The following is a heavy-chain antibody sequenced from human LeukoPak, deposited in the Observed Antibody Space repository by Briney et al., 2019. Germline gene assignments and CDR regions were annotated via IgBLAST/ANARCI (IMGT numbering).Heavy chain of an antibody. CDR3: ARGGTTGIAENNFDY. V-gene: IGHV1-46*01. D-gene: IGHD6-13*01. CDR1: GYTFTTYY. Sequence: GASVKVSCKASGYTFTTYYMHWLRQAPGQGLECRGIINPSGDSTGYAQKFQGRVTMNRDTSTSTVYMELSSLRSEDTAVYYCARGGTTGIAENNFDYWGQGTLVTVSS. CDR2: INPSGDST. J-gene: IGHJ4*02.